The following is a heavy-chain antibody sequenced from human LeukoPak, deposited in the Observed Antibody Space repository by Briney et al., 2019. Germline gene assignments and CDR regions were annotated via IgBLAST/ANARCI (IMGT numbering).Heavy chain of an antibody. CDR3: ARERQNKDFWSGGDY. V-gene: IGHV3-7*01. CDR1: GFTFSTYW. Sequence: GGSLRLSCAASGFTFSTYWMSWVRQAPGKGGEGVANIKQDGSEKYYVDSVKGRFTISRDNAKNSLYLQMNTLRPEDTAVYYCARERQNKDFWSGGDYWGQGTLVTVSS. J-gene: IGHJ4*02. D-gene: IGHD3-3*01. CDR2: IKQDGSEK.